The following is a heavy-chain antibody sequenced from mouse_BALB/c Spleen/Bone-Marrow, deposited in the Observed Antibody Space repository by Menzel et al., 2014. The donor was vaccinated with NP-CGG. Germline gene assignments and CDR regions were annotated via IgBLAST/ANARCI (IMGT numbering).Heavy chain of an antibody. CDR3: ARSLRWYFDV. Sequence: SGAELARPGASVKMSCKASGYTFTSYTMHWVKQRPGQGLEWIGYINPSSGYTNYNQKFKDKATLTADKSSSTACMQLSSLTSEDSAVYYCARSLRWYFDVWGAGTTVTVSS. J-gene: IGHJ1*01. D-gene: IGHD1-1*01. V-gene: IGHV1-4*01. CDR2: INPSSGYT. CDR1: GYTFTSYT.